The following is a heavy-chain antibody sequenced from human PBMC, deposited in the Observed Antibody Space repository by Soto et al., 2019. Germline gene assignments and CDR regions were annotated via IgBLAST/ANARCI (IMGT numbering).Heavy chain of an antibody. CDR2: INPNSGGT. CDR1: GYTFTGYY. J-gene: IGHJ4*02. Sequence: ASVKVSCKASGYTFTGYYMHWVRQAPGQGLEWMGWINPNSGGTNYAQKFQGRVTMTRDTSISTAYMELSRLRSDDTAVYYCATSRAGDRSSPVFDYWGQGTLVTVSS. CDR3: ATSRAGDRSSPVFDY. V-gene: IGHV1-2*02. D-gene: IGHD6-6*01.